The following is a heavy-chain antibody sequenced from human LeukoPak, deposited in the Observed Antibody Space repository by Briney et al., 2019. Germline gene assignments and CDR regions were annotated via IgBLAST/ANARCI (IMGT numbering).Heavy chain of an antibody. Sequence: PGGSLRLSCVASGFTGSSNYMSWVRQAPGKGLEWVSIISGGGNTYYADSVKDRFTISRDNSKSTLYLQMKSLRAEDTAVYYCARTIAQYSNTWLYYYYGLDVWGQGTTVTVSS. CDR3: ARTIAQYSNTWLYYYYGLDV. D-gene: IGHD2-21*01. V-gene: IGHV3-66*01. CDR2: ISGGGNT. CDR1: GFTGSSNY. J-gene: IGHJ6*02.